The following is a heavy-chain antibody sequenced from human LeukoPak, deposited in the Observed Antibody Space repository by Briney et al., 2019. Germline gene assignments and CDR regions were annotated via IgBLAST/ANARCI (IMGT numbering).Heavy chain of an antibody. V-gene: IGHV3-53*04. J-gene: IGHJ4*02. Sequence: PGGSLRLSCAASGFTFSSYSMNWVRQAPGKGLEWVSVIYSGGSTYYADSVKGRFIISRHNSKNTLYLQMNSLRAEDTAVYYCARGYSSGWYEGDYWGQGTLVTVSS. CDR1: GFTFSSYS. D-gene: IGHD6-19*01. CDR3: ARGYSSGWYEGDY. CDR2: IYSGGST.